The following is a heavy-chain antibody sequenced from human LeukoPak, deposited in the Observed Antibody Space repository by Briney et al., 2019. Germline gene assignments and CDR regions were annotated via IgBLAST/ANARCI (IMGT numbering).Heavy chain of an antibody. CDR1: GFTFSSYW. CDR3: AREGPTVVDAFDI. Sequence: GGSLRLSCAASGFTFSSYWMHWVRQDPGKGLLWVSRIGSDGSYTDYADSVRGRFTISRDNAKNTLYLQMNSLRAEDTAVYYCAREGPTVVDAFDIWGQGTMVTVSS. CDR2: IGSDGSYT. J-gene: IGHJ3*02. D-gene: IGHD4-23*01. V-gene: IGHV3-74*01.